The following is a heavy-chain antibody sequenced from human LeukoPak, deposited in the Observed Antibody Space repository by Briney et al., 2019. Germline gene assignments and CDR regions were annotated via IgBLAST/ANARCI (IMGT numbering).Heavy chain of an antibody. CDR3: ARHRVQGHYGAGSYYNDYDF. Sequence: GESLKISCQASGYSFTNYWIGWVRQMPGKGLEWMGIIYPDDSDTRYSPSFQGQVTISADKSISTAYLQWSSLRASDTAIYYCARHRVQGHYGAGSYYNDYDFWGQGTLVTVSS. D-gene: IGHD3-10*01. CDR1: GYSFTNYW. CDR2: IYPDDSDT. J-gene: IGHJ4*02. V-gene: IGHV5-51*01.